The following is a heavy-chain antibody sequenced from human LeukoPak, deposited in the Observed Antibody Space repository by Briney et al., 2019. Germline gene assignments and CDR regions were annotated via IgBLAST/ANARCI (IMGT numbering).Heavy chain of an antibody. CDR3: ARGFFAAAGGIDY. CDR2: IRNKANSYTT. V-gene: IGHV3-72*01. CDR1: GFTFSDHY. J-gene: IGHJ4*02. Sequence: GGSLGLSCAASGFTFSDHYMDWGRQAPGKGLEWVGRIRNKANSYTTEYAASVTGRFTISRDDSKNLLYLQMNSLKTEDTAVYYCARGFFAAAGGIDYWGKGTLVTVSS. D-gene: IGHD6-13*01.